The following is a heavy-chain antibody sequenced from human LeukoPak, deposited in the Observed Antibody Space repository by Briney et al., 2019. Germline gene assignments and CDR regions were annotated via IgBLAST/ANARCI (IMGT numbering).Heavy chain of an antibody. V-gene: IGHV3-30*18. Sequence: PGGSLRLSCAASGFSFSSYGRHWVRQAPGKGLEWVAVISYDGSNKYYADSVKGRFTISRDNSKNTLYLQMNSLRAEDTAVYYCAKDSVSSGWDVWGQGTTVTVSS. J-gene: IGHJ6*02. CDR1: GFSFSSYG. CDR3: AKDSVSSGWDV. CDR2: ISYDGSNK. D-gene: IGHD6-19*01.